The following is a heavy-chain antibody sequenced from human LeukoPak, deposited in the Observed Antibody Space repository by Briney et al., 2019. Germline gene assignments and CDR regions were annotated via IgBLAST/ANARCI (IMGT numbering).Heavy chain of an antibody. CDR1: GFTFSSYS. J-gene: IGHJ4*02. CDR2: ISSSSSYI. V-gene: IGHV3-21*01. CDR3: AREGSRGSGSYYYFDY. D-gene: IGHD3-10*01. Sequence: GGSLRLSCAASGFTFSSYSMNWVRQAPGKGLEWVSSISSSSSYIYYADSVKGRFTISRDNAKNSLYLQMNSLRAEDTAVYYCAREGSRGSGSYYYFDYWGQGTLVTASS.